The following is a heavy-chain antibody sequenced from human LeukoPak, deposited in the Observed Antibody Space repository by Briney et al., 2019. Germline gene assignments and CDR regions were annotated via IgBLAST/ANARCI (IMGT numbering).Heavy chain of an antibody. D-gene: IGHD3-22*01. V-gene: IGHV3-74*01. Sequence: GESLKISCAASGFTFSSYWMHWVRQAPGKGLGWVSRINSDGSSTSYADSVKGRFTISRDNAKNTLYLQMNSLRAEDTAVYYCASDLRSSSGHNYWGQGTLVTVSS. CDR2: INSDGSST. CDR1: GFTFSSYW. CDR3: ASDLRSSSGHNY. J-gene: IGHJ4*02.